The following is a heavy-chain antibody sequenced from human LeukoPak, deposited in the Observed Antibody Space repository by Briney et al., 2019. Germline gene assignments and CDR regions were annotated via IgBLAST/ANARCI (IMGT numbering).Heavy chain of an antibody. CDR1: GYSISSGDY. J-gene: IGHJ4*02. D-gene: IGHD3-10*01. CDR2: IFHSGST. Sequence: SEALSLTCAVSGYSISSGDYWGWIRQSPGKGLEWIGNIFHSGSTYHNPSLKSRVTISVDTSKNEFSLKLSSVTAADTAVYYCARGIYYLIEYWGQGTLVTVSS. V-gene: IGHV4-38-2*01. CDR3: ARGIYYLIEY.